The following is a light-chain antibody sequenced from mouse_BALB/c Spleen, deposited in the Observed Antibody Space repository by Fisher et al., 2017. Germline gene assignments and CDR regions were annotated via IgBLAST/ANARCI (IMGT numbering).Light chain of an antibody. Sequence: IVLTQTPAILSASPGEKVTMTCRASSSVSYMHWYQQKPGSSPKPWIYATSNLASGVPARFSGSGSGTFYSLTISSMEAEDAASYFCHQWSSYPFTFGSGTKLEIK. J-gene: IGKJ4*01. CDR2: ATS. CDR3: HQWSSYPFT. V-gene: IGKV4-72*01. CDR1: SSVSY.